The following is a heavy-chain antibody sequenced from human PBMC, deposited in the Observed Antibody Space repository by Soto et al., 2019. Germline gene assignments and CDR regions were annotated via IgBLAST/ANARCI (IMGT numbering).Heavy chain of an antibody. D-gene: IGHD4-17*01. Sequence: QVVLQESGPGLLKPSQTLSLTCTVSGESLSGGVDYWSWIRQSSGGGLECIGYVFHTGRTSYNPSLKSRVTISADTSKNQFSLRLTSLTAADTAVYYCAKTTAGRGYFDPWGHGSPVTVSS. V-gene: IGHV4-31*03. CDR1: GESLSGGVDY. J-gene: IGHJ4*01. CDR2: VFHTGRT. CDR3: AKTTAGRGYFDP.